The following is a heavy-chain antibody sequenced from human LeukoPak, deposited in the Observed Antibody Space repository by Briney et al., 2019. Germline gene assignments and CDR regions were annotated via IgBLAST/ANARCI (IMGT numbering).Heavy chain of an antibody. CDR2: TYYRSKWYN. CDR1: GDSVSSNSAA. CDR3: TSLGVGGAFDI. V-gene: IGHV6-1*01. Sequence: SQTLSLTCAISGDSVSSNSAAWHWIRQSPSRSLEWRGRTYYRSKWYNDYAVSVKSRITSNPDTSTNQLSLHLNSVTPEDTAVYYCTSLGVGGAFDIWGQGTMVTVSS. J-gene: IGHJ3*02. D-gene: IGHD3-3*01.